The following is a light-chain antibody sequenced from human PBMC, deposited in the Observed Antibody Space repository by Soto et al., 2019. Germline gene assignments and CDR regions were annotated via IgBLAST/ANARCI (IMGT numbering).Light chain of an antibody. Sequence: IVLTQSPGTLSLSPGERATLSCRASQSVASRNLAWYQQKSGQAPRLLIYGTSSRAVHTPDRFSGSGSGIDFTLTISGLEPEDFAVYYCQHFGNSLWTFGQGTKVEI. V-gene: IGKV3-20*01. CDR2: GTS. CDR1: QSVASRN. CDR3: QHFGNSLWT. J-gene: IGKJ1*01.